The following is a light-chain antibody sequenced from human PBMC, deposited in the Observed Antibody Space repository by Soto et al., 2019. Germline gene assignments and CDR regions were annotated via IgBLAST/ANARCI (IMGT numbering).Light chain of an antibody. J-gene: IGLJ2*01. CDR2: DVS. Sequence: QSALTQPASVSGSPGQSITISCTGTSSDVGGYNFVSWYQHHPAKAPKLMIYDVSNRPSGVSNRFSGSKSGNTASLTISWLQGEEGAHFYCSSFTSSDTLVVFGGGTKLTVL. V-gene: IGLV2-14*03. CDR3: SSFTSSDTLVV. CDR1: SSDVGGYNF.